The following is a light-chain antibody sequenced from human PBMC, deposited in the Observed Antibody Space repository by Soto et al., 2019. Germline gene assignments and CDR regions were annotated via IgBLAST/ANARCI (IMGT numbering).Light chain of an antibody. CDR3: QTWGTCIHVV. CDR1: SGHSNNA. Sequence: QPVLTQSPSASASLGASVKLACTLSSGHSNNAIAWHQQQPEKGPRYLMKVNSDGSHSKGDGIHDRLSGSTSGAERYLIISSLHSEYEGDYYCQTWGTCIHVVFGGGTNVTVL. V-gene: IGLV4-69*01. J-gene: IGLJ2*01. CDR2: VNSDGSH.